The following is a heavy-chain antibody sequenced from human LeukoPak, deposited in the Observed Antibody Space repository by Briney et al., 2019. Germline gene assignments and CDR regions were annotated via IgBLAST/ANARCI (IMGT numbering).Heavy chain of an antibody. CDR3: ARPYSSGWYYFDY. CDR2: IWYDGSNK. D-gene: IGHD6-19*01. J-gene: IGHJ4*02. Sequence: GGSLRLSCAASGFTFSSYGMHWVRQAPGKGLEWVAVIWYDGSNKYYADSVKGRFTISRDNSSNTLYLQMNSLRAEYTAVYYCARPYSSGWYYFDYWGQGTLVTVSS. CDR1: GFTFSSYG. V-gene: IGHV3-33*01.